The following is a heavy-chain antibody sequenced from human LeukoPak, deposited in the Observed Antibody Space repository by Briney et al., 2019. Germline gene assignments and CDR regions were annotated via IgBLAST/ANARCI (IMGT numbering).Heavy chain of an antibody. D-gene: IGHD5-24*01. CDR3: ARAANDGYNTILDS. CDR2: ISAYNGNT. Sequence: ASVKVSCEASGYTFTSYGISWVRQAPGQGLEWMGWISAYNGNTNYAQKLQGRVTMTTDTSTSTAYMELRSLRSDDTAVYYCARAANDGYNTILDSWGQGTLVTVSS. V-gene: IGHV1-18*01. J-gene: IGHJ4*02. CDR1: GYTFTSYG.